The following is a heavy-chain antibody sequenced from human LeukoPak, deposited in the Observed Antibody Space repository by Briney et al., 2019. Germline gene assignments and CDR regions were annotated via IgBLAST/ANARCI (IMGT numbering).Heavy chain of an antibody. V-gene: IGHV2-70*11. J-gene: IGHJ4*02. CDR1: GFSLSTSGMC. Sequence: SGPTLVNPTQTLTLTCTFSGFSLSTSGMCVSWIRQPPGKALEWLARIDWDDDKYYSTSLKTRLTISKDTSKNQVALTMTNMDPVDTATYYCARIRTPYGSGSYYNFDWGQGTLVTVSS. CDR2: IDWDDDK. CDR3: ARIRTPYGSGSYYNFD. D-gene: IGHD3-10*01.